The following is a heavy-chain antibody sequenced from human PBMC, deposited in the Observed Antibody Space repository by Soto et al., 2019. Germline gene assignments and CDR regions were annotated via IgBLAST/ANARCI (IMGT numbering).Heavy chain of an antibody. D-gene: IGHD3-10*01. CDR3: ARDRIAGSGSCDN. CDR1: GFTFNNYW. J-gene: IGHJ4*02. CDR2: IKTDGSSP. Sequence: EVLLVESGGGLVHPGGSLRLSCVASGFTFNNYWMHWVRQVPGKGLVWVSRIKTDGSSPNYADSVEGRFTISSDNAKNTLYMQMNSLRAEDRAVYYCARDRIAGSGSCDNWGQGTLVTVSS. V-gene: IGHV3-74*01.